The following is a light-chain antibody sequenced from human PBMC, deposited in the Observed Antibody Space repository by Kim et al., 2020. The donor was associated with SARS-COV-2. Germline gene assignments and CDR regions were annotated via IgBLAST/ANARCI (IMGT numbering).Light chain of an antibody. CDR3: LQYDTYWT. Sequence: DIRMTQSPSTLSASVGDRVTITCRASQSIKNCLAWYQKKPGKAPNLLIYDVSTLESGVPSRFSGSPSGTEFTLTISSLQPDDFATYYCLQYDTYWTFGQGTKVDIK. CDR2: DVS. J-gene: IGKJ1*01. CDR1: QSIKNC. V-gene: IGKV1-5*01.